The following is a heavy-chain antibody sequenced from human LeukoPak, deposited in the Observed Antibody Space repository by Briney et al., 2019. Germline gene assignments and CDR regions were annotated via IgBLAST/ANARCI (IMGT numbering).Heavy chain of an antibody. V-gene: IGHV3-30*02. CDR1: GFTFSIYG. Sequence: GGSLRPSCAASGFTFSIYGIHWVRQAPGKGLEWVAFIRYDGTNIYYADSVKGRFTISRDNSKNTVYLQMNSLRAEDTAVYYCAKDLRGYCSGGSCKTIDYWGQGTLVTVSS. D-gene: IGHD2-15*01. J-gene: IGHJ4*02. CDR2: IRYDGTNI. CDR3: AKDLRGYCSGGSCKTIDY.